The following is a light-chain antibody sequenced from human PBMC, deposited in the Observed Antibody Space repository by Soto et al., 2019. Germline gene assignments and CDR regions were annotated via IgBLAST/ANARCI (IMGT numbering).Light chain of an antibody. CDR2: DAS. CDR1: QSVGSL. J-gene: IGKJ1*01. CDR3: QQRTNWLWT. Sequence: EIVLTQSPGTLSLSSGERAILSCRASQSVGSLLAWYQHNPGQSPRLLIFDASYRAAGIPARFRGSGSGTDFTLTIDSLEPEDSAVYYCQQRTNWLWTFGPGTKVEIK. V-gene: IGKV3-11*01.